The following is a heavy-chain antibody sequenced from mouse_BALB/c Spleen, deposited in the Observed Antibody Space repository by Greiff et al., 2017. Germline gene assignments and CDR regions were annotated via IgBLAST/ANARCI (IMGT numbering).Heavy chain of an antibody. V-gene: IGHV1S126*01. D-gene: IGHD2-1*01. CDR2: IDPSDSET. CDR1: GYSFTSYW. Sequence: QVQLKESGPQLVRPGASVKISCKASGYSFTSYWMHWVKQRPGQGLEWIGMIDPSDSETRLNQKFKDKATLTVDKSSSTAYMQLSSPTSEDSAVYYCARFGNGYFDYWGQGTTLTVSS. CDR3: ARFGNGYFDY. J-gene: IGHJ2*01.